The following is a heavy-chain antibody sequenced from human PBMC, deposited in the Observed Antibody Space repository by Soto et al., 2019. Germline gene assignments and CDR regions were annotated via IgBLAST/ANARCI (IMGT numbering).Heavy chain of an antibody. CDR1: GYTFNTYD. CDR2: MNSESGST. Sequence: QEQLVQSGAEVKKPGASVKISCKASGYTFNTYDINWVRQATGQGLEWMGWMNSESGSTGFAQSFQGRITLTRNTSLNTVYTEVSSLTNEDTAVYFGAGSGGSGYYSALSYEMDVWGPGTTVTVSS. D-gene: IGHD3-22*01. CDR3: AGSGGSGYYSALSYEMDV. V-gene: IGHV1-8*01. J-gene: IGHJ6*02.